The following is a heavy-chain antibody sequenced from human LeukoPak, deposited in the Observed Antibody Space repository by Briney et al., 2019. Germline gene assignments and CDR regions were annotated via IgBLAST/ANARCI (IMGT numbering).Heavy chain of an antibody. CDR3: ARAGYCSGGSCYFDY. J-gene: IGHJ4*02. Sequence: GGSLRLSCAASGFTFGSYWMHWVRQAPRKGLVWVSRIDTDGSSTSDADSVRGRVTISRDNAKNTLYLQMNSLGADDTAVYYCARAGYCSGGSCYFDYWGQGTQVIVSS. D-gene: IGHD2-15*01. CDR2: IDTDGSST. V-gene: IGHV3-74*01. CDR1: GFTFGSYW.